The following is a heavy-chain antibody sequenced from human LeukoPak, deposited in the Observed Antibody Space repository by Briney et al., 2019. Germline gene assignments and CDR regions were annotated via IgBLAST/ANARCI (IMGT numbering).Heavy chain of an antibody. CDR1: GFTFSSYW. CDR2: INHNGNVN. CDR3: ARGLRPFDY. D-gene: IGHD5/OR15-5a*01. Sequence: GGSLRLSCAASGFTFSSYWMNWARQAPGKGLEWVASINHNGNVNYYVDSVKGRFTISRDNAKNSLYLQMSNLRAEDTAVYSCARGLRPFDYWGQGTLVTVSS. V-gene: IGHV3-7*03. J-gene: IGHJ4*02.